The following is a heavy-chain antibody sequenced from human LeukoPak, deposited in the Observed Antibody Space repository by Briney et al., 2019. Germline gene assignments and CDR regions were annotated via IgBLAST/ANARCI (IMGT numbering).Heavy chain of an antibody. Sequence: GGSLRLPCAASGFTFSSYWMGWVRQAPGKGLEWVANIKQDGSEKYYVDSVKGRFTISRDNAKNSLYLQMNSLRAEDTAVYYCAREGRYCSSTSCYYDYWGQGTLVTVSS. CDR2: IKQDGSEK. CDR3: AREGRYCSSTSCYYDY. CDR1: GFTFSSYW. D-gene: IGHD2-2*01. J-gene: IGHJ4*02. V-gene: IGHV3-7*01.